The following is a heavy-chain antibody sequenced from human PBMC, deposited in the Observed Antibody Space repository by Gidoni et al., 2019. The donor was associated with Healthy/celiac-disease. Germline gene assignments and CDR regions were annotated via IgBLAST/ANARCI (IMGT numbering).Heavy chain of an antibody. V-gene: IGHV3-7*01. J-gene: IGHJ4*02. CDR2: IKQDGRAK. CDR3: ARVPQDTSIWDY. D-gene: IGHD3-3*01. CDR1: GFTISSHW. Sequence: EVHLVESGRGLVHPGVSLRLSCAASGFTISSHWMSWVRQAPGKGLEWVANIKQDGRAKHYVDSVRGRVTISRENDNNLVFLQMDSLRAEDTAIYFCARVPQDTSIWDYWGQGTLVNVSS.